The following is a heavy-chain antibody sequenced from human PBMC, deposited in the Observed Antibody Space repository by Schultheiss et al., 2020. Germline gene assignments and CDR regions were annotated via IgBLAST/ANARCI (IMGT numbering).Heavy chain of an antibody. J-gene: IGHJ6*03. CDR2: IYHSGST. D-gene: IGHD6-13*01. V-gene: IGHV4-39*07. Sequence: SETLSLTCTVSGGSISSSYYYWGWIRQPPGKGLEWIGEIYHSGSTNYNPSLKSRVTISVDTSKNQFSLKLSSVTAADTAVYYCARSPSSWYYYYMDVWGRGTTVTVSS. CDR1: GGSISSSYYY. CDR3: ARSPSSWYYYYMDV.